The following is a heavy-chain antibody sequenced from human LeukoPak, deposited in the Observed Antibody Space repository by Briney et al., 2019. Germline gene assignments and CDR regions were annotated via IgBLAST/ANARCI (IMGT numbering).Heavy chain of an antibody. D-gene: IGHD6-13*01. V-gene: IGHV1-2*02. CDR3: ARDHQDSSSWVY. Sequence: GASVKVSCKASGYTFTGYYMHWVRQAPEQGLEWMGWINPHNGDTNYAQKFQGRVTMTRDTSISTAYMELNRLRSDDTAVYYCARDHQDSSSWVYWGQGTLVTVSS. CDR2: INPHNGDT. J-gene: IGHJ4*02. CDR1: GYTFTGYY.